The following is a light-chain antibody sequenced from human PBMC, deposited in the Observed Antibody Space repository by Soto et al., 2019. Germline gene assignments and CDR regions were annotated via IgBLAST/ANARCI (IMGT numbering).Light chain of an antibody. Sequence: EIVLTQSPAPLSLSPGEGAALSCRASQSVSRFLAWYQQQPGQAPRLLIYGASNRATGLPTRFSGSGSGTDFTLPISSLEAEDFALYYCHQRSTWPLTFGGGTKVELK. CDR2: GAS. CDR3: HQRSTWPLT. CDR1: QSVSRF. V-gene: IGKV3-11*01. J-gene: IGKJ4*01.